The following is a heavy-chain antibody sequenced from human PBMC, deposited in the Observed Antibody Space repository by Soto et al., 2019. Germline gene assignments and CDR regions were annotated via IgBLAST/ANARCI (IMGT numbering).Heavy chain of an antibody. CDR3: ARDHAPILRFLEWPRYFDY. Sequence: PSETLSLTCAVSGGSISSSNWWSWVRQPPGKGLEWIGEIYHSGSTNYNPSLKSRVTISVDKSKNQFSLKLSSVTAADTAVYYCARDHAPILRFLEWPRYFDYWGQGTLVTVS. D-gene: IGHD3-3*01. V-gene: IGHV4-4*02. CDR1: GGSISSSNW. CDR2: IYHSGST. J-gene: IGHJ4*02.